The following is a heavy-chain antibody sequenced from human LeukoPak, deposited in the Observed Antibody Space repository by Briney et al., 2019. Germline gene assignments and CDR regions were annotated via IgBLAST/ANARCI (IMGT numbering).Heavy chain of an antibody. J-gene: IGHJ4*02. V-gene: IGHV3-7*01. D-gene: IGHD3-16*01. CDR1: GFTFSSYG. CDR2: IKQDGSEK. Sequence: GGSLRLSCAASGFTFSSYGMSWVRQAPGKGLEWVANIKQDGSEKYYVDSVKGRFTISRDNAKNSLYLQMNSLRDEDTAVYYCVRDYVWGTSEPDYWGQGTLVTVSS. CDR3: VRDYVWGTSEPDY.